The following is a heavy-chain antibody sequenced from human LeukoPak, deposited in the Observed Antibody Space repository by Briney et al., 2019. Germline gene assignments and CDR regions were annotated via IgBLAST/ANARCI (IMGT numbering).Heavy chain of an antibody. D-gene: IGHD5-12*01. CDR3: AREVVANYFDY. V-gene: IGHV1-69*05. Sequence: ASVKVSCKASGGTFSSYAISWVRQAPGQGLEWMGGIIPIFGTANYAQKFQGRVTITTDESTSTAYMELSSLRSEDTAVCYCAREVVANYFDYWGQGTLVTVSS. CDR1: GGTFSSYA. CDR2: IIPIFGTA. J-gene: IGHJ4*02.